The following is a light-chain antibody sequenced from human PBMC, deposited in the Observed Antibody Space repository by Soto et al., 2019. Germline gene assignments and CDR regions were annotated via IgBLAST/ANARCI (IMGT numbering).Light chain of an antibody. CDR3: QQYNNWPPVT. Sequence: EIVMTQSPATLSVSPGERATLACRASQSVYNNLAWYQQKPGQAPRLLIYGASTRATGIPVRFSGSGSGTEFTLTISSLQSENFAVYYCQQYNNWPPVTFGPGTKVDIK. CDR2: GAS. CDR1: QSVYNN. J-gene: IGKJ3*01. V-gene: IGKV3-15*01.